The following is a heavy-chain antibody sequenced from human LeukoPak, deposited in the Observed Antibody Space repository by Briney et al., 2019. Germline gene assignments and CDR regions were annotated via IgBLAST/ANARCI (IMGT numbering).Heavy chain of an antibody. V-gene: IGHV4-59*01. CDR2: IYYSGST. J-gene: IGHJ4*02. Sequence: SETLSLTCTVSGGSISTYYWSWIRQPPGKGLEWIGYIYYSGSTNYNPSLKSRVTMSVDMSTRQISLKLSSVTAADTAVYYCARAVGGDGSGSLWGPGTLVTVSS. CDR1: GGSISTYY. D-gene: IGHD3-10*01. CDR3: ARAVGGDGSGSL.